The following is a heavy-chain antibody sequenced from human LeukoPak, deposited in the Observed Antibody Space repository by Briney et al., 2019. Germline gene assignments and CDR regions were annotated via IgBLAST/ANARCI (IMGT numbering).Heavy chain of an antibody. CDR1: GYNFTCYY. J-gene: IGHJ4*02. V-gene: IGHV1-2*02. CDR3: ARGGYTVTKGFDY. D-gene: IGHD4-17*01. CDR2: INPNSGGT. Sequence: ASVKVXCNASGYNFTCYYMHWVRQAPGQGHEWRGWINPNSGGTNYTQKIQGRGTMTRDTSIRTAYMELSRLRSDDTAVYYCARGGYTVTKGFDYWGQGTLVTVSS.